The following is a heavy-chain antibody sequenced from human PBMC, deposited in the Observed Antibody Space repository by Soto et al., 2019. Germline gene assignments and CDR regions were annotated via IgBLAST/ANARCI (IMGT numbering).Heavy chain of an antibody. CDR1: GYTFTGYY. CDR2: INPNSGGT. Sequence: ASVKVSCKASGYTFTGYYMHWVRQAPGQGLGWMGWINPNSGGTNYAQKFQGWVTMTRDTSISTAYMELSRLRSDDTAVYYCARDGAVAGSSLDYWGQGTLVTVSS. V-gene: IGHV1-2*04. J-gene: IGHJ4*02. D-gene: IGHD6-19*01. CDR3: ARDGAVAGSSLDY.